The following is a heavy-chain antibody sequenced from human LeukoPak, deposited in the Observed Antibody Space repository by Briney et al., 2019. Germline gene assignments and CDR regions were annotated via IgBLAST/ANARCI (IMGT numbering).Heavy chain of an antibody. CDR3: ARVNDFLTGYIDY. V-gene: IGHV3-11*04. CDR1: GFTFSDYY. J-gene: IGHJ4*02. Sequence: PGGSLRLSCAASGFTFSDYYMSWIRQAPGKGLEWVSYISSSGSTIYYADSVKGRFTISRGNARNSVYLEMNRLRAEDTAVYYCARVNDFLTGYIDYWGQGTLVTVSS. D-gene: IGHD3-9*01. CDR2: ISSSGSTI.